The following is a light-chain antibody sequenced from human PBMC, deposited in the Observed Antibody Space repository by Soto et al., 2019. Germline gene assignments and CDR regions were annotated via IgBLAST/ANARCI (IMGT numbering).Light chain of an antibody. CDR2: GAS. CDR3: QQFVKWPWT. CDR1: QIVDFD. J-gene: IGKJ1*01. V-gene: IGKV3-15*01. Sequence: EIGITLSPATLSVSPKERATLYCRASQIVDFDLAWYQQKPGQAPRLLIYGASTRATGTPARFSGSGSGTEFALTISSLQSEDSAVYYCQQFVKWPWTFGQGTKVDI.